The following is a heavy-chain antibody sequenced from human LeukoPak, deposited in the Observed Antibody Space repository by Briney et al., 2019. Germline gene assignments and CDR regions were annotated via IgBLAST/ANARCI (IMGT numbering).Heavy chain of an antibody. Sequence: SGTLSLTCAVSGGSISSSNWWSWVRQPPGKGLEWIGEIYHSGSTNYNPSLKSRVTMSVDTSKNQFSLKLSSVTAADTAVYYCARDRVTIAGAVKAFDIWGQGTMVTVSS. CDR2: IYHSGST. CDR1: GGSISSSNW. V-gene: IGHV4-4*02. J-gene: IGHJ3*02. D-gene: IGHD6-13*01. CDR3: ARDRVTIAGAVKAFDI.